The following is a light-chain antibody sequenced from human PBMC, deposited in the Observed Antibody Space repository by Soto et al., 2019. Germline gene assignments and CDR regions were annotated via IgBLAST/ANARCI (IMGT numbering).Light chain of an antibody. Sequence: DIQMTQSPSTLSASVGDRVTITCRASQSISSWLAWYQQKPGKAPKLLIYDASSLESGVPSRFSGSGSGTEFTLTISSLQPDDFATYYCQQYNGPPWTFGQGTKVEIK. CDR2: DAS. CDR3: QQYNGPPWT. V-gene: IGKV1-5*01. J-gene: IGKJ1*01. CDR1: QSISSW.